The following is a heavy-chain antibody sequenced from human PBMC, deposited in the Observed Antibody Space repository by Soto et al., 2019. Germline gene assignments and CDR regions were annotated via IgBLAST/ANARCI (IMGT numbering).Heavy chain of an antibody. D-gene: IGHD2-8*01. J-gene: IGHJ4*02. CDR1: VFTFSPYE. CDR3: VREAPCSNGVCQFDY. Sequence: GGCMRLSCAASVFTFSPYEMSWVRQAPGKGLEWISYISSSGSTIHYADSVKGRFSISRDNAKKSLFLQMNSLRAEDTAVYYCVREAPCSNGVCQFDYWGRGTLVTVSS. V-gene: IGHV3-48*03. CDR2: ISSSGSTI.